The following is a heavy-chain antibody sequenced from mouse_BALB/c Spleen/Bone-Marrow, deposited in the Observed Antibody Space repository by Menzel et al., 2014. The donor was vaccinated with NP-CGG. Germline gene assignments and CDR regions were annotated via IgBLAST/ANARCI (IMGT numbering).Heavy chain of an antibody. D-gene: IGHD2-3*01. CDR2: INPNNGGT. CDR3: ATIYDGLSYWYLDV. CDR1: GYTFTDYN. V-gene: IGHV1-18*01. Sequence: EVQLQQSGPELVKPGASVKIPCKASGYTFTDYNMDWVKQSHGKSLEWIGDINPNNGGTIYDQKFTGKATLTVDKSSSTAYMELRSLSSEDTAVYYCATIYDGLSYWYLDVWGAGTTVTVSS. J-gene: IGHJ1*01.